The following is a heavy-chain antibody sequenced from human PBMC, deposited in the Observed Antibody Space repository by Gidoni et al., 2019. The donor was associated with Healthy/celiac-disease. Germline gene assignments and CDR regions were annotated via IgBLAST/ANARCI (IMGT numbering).Heavy chain of an antibody. Sequence: QLQLQESGPGLVKPSETLSLTCTVSGGSISSSSYYWGWIRQPPGKGLEWIGSIYYSGSTYYNPSLKSRVTISVDTSKNQFYLKPSSVTAADTAVYYCARDEGVDGIDYYYYYGMDVWGQGTTVTVSS. V-gene: IGHV4-39*07. J-gene: IGHJ6*02. D-gene: IGHD1-20*01. CDR3: ARDEGVDGIDYYYYYGMDV. CDR2: IYYSGST. CDR1: GGSISSSSYY.